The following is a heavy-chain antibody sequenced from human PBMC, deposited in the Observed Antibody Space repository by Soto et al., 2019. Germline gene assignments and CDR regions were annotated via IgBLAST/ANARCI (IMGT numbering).Heavy chain of an antibody. J-gene: IGHJ4*02. Sequence: QITLKESGPTLVKPTQTLTLTCTFSGFSLSTSGVGVGWIRQPPGKALEWLALIYWNDDKRYSPSLKSRLTITKDTSKNQVVLTMTNMDPVDTATYYCAHIGAEVNYGPKPFDYWGQGTLVTVSS. V-gene: IGHV2-5*01. D-gene: IGHD3-10*01. CDR1: GFSLSTSGVG. CDR3: AHIGAEVNYGPKPFDY. CDR2: IYWNDDK.